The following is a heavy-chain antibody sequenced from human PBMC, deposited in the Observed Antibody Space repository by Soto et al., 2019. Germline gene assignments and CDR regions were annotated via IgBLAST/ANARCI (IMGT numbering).Heavy chain of an antibody. V-gene: IGHV3-23*01. CDR2: VSSGGGT. J-gene: IGHJ4*02. CDR1: GFTFSTYA. D-gene: IGHD2-15*01. CDR3: AKLRGAGGHFDY. Sequence: GGSLRLSCAASGFTFSTYAMGWVRQAPGKGLDWVSVVSSGGGTHYADSVKGRFTVPRDNSKNTLSLQMNSLRADDTAVYYCAKLRGAGGHFDYWGQGALVTVS.